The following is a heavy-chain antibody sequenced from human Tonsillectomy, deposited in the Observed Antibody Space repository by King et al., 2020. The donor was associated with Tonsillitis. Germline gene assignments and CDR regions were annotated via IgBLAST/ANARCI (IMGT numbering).Heavy chain of an antibody. CDR1: GLTLSTYG. CDR3: ARDSCSRTSCYIDY. D-gene: IGHD2-2*02. Sequence: VQLVESGGGVVQPGRSLSLSCASSGLTLSTYGVHWVRQAPGKGLEWGAVVLSDGSSSFYADSVKGRFTLSRDNSKNTVFLKMNSLRAEDTALYYSARDSCSRTSCYIDYWGQGTLVTVSS. J-gene: IGHJ4*02. CDR2: VLSDGSSS. V-gene: IGHV3-33*08.